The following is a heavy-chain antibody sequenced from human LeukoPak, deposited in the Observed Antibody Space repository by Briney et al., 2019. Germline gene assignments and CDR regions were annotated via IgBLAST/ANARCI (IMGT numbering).Heavy chain of an antibody. Sequence: GGSLGLSCAASGFTFSSYGMHWVRQAPGKGLEWVAVISYDGSNKYYADSVKGRFTISRDNSKNTLYLQMNSLRAEDTAVYYCAKDPEDYGDYYYYYGMDVWGQGTTVTVSS. V-gene: IGHV3-30*18. CDR3: AKDPEDYGDYYYYYGMDV. CDR2: ISYDGSNK. CDR1: GFTFSSYG. J-gene: IGHJ6*02. D-gene: IGHD4-17*01.